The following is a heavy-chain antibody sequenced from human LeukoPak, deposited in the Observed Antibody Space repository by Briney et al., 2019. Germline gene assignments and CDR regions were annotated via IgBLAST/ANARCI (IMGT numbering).Heavy chain of an antibody. D-gene: IGHD3-9*01. CDR1: GFTFSSYW. V-gene: IGHV3-7*01. J-gene: IGHJ4*02. CDR2: IKQDGSAK. CDR3: ARDIGDYDILTGSDY. Sequence: PGGSLRLSCAASGFTFSSYWMSWVRQAPGKGLEWVANIKQDGSAKHYVDSVKGRFTITRDNAKNTLYLQMNSLRAEDTAVYYCARDIGDYDILTGSDYWGQGTLVTVSS.